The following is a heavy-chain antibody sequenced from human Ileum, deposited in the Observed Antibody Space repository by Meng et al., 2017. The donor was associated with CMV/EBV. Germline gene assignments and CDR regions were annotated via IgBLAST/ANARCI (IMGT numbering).Heavy chain of an antibody. D-gene: IGHD2-15*01. V-gene: IGHV3-23*01. CDR2: VSRSGDIT. Sequence: GESLKISCAASGFTFSNYAMNWVRQAPGEGLEWVSTVSRSGDITNYADSVKGRFIISRDNSKNMLYLQMNGLRADDTSVYYCAKSGGSYYFEYWGQATPVTVSS. CDR1: GFTFSNYA. CDR3: AKSGGSYYFEY. J-gene: IGHJ4*02.